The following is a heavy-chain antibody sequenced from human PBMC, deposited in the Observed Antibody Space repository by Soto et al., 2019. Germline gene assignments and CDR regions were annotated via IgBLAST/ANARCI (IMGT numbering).Heavy chain of an antibody. CDR2: IYQSGVT. D-gene: IGHD6-19*01. Sequence: KSSETLSLTCNMSGDSYSISTYSWSWIRQPPGKALQWIGFIYQSGVTSCNPSLASRVSISLDRSNNQCSLKLKSVTAADTAVYFCAGMPYTSGLRFDPWGPDTLVTVSS. CDR3: AGMPYTSGLRFDP. V-gene: IGHV4-30-2*01. CDR1: GDSYSISTYS. J-gene: IGHJ5*02.